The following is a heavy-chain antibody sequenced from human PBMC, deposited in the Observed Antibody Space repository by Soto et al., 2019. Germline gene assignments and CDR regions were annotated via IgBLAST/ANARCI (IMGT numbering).Heavy chain of an antibody. Sequence: QVQLVQSAAEVKKPVASVKVSCKASGYTFAHYDISWVRQAPGQGLDWMGWISTKSGNTEYAQNVQGRVTLTADSSPTAVHMELWSLRSDDTAVYYCARSYFDSWTEYSKTGKYWGQRPLVAVSS. CDR1: GYTFAHYD. CDR3: ARSYFDSWTEYSKTGKY. J-gene: IGHJ4*02. V-gene: IGHV1-18*04. D-gene: IGHD3-3*01. CDR2: ISTKSGNT.